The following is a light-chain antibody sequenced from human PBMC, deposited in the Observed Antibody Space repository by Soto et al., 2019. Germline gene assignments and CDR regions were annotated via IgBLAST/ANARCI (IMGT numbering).Light chain of an antibody. J-gene: IGLJ2*01. Sequence: QSVLTQPASVSGSPGQSITISCTGTSSDVGGFQYVSWYQQRPGKAPKLMIYDVSNRPSGISYRFSGSKSGNTASLTISGLQAEDEADYYCSSYTSSSTLVVFGGGTKVTVL. CDR2: DVS. CDR1: SSDVGGFQY. CDR3: SSYTSSSTLVV. V-gene: IGLV2-14*03.